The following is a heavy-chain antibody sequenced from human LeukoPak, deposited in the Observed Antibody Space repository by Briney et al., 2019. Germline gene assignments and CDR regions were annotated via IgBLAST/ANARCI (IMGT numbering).Heavy chain of an antibody. CDR2: ISAYNGNT. CDR3: ARDTYYDILTGYGY. D-gene: IGHD3-9*01. Sequence: ASVKVSCKASGYTFTSYGISWVRQAPGRGLEWMGWISAYNGNTNYAQKLQGRVTMTTDTSTSTAYMELRSLRSDDTAVYYCARDTYYDILTGYGYWGQGTLVTVSS. V-gene: IGHV1-18*01. CDR1: GYTFTSYG. J-gene: IGHJ4*02.